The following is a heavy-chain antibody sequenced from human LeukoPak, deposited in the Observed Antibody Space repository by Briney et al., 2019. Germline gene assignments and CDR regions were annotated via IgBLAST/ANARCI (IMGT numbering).Heavy chain of an antibody. D-gene: IGHD3-3*01. J-gene: IGHJ6*03. CDR3: AREKGYDFWSGSPYYYYYMDV. V-gene: IGHV1-8*03. CDR1: GFTFTSYD. CDR2: MNPNSGNT. Sequence: ASVKVSCKASGFTFTSYDINWVRQATGQGLEWMGWMNPNSGNTGYAQKLQGRVTITRNTSISTAYMELSSLRSEDTAVYYCAREKGYDFWSGSPYYYYYMDVWGKGTTVTVSS.